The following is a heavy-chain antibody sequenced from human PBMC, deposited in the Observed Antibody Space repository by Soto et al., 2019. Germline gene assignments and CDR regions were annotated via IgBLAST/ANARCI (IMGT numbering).Heavy chain of an antibody. D-gene: IGHD3-3*02. Sequence: EVQLLESGGGLVQPGGSLRLSCAASGFTFSSYAMSWVRQAPGKGLEWVSAISGSGGSTYYADSVKGRFTISRDNSKNTLYLQMNSLRAEDTAVYYCAKVHFRTPQSMYYFDYWGQGTLVTVSS. CDR1: GFTFSSYA. CDR3: AKVHFRTPQSMYYFDY. V-gene: IGHV3-23*01. J-gene: IGHJ4*02. CDR2: ISGSGGST.